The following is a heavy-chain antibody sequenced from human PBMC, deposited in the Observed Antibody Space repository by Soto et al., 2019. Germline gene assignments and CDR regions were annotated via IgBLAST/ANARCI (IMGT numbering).Heavy chain of an antibody. CDR1: GVTVCSYG. V-gene: IGHV3-74*01. CDR3: ARTYGSNSHFDY. CDR2: IHSDGGTT. D-gene: IGHD4-17*01. Sequence: GGSLRLSCAASGVTVCSYGVHWVRQAPGKGLVWVSRIHSDGGTTTYADSVKGRFTMSRDNAKNTLYLQMNSLRAEDTAVYYCARTYGSNSHFDYWGQGTLVTVSS. J-gene: IGHJ4*02.